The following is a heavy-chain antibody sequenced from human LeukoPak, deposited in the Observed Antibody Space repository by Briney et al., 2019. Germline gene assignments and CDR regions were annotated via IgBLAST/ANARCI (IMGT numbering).Heavy chain of an antibody. V-gene: IGHV1-46*01. J-gene: IGHJ6*02. CDR2: INPSGGSA. Sequence: ASVKVSCKASGYTFTTYYIHWVRQAPGQGLEWMGIINPSGGSATYAQKLQGRVTMTTDTSTSTAYMELRSLRSDDTAVYYCARDRAVDDYYYYGMDVWGQGTTVTVSS. CDR3: ARDRAVDDYYYYGMDV. CDR1: GYTFTTYY. D-gene: IGHD4-23*01.